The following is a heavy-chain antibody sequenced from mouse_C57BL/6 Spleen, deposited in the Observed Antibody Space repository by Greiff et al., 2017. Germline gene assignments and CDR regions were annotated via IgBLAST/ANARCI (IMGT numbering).Heavy chain of an antibody. CDR1: GFTFSSYG. J-gene: IGHJ4*01. Sequence: EVQVVESGGDLVKPGGSLKLSCAASGFTFSSYGMSWVRQTPDKRLEWVATLSSGGSYTYYPDSVKGRFTISRDNAKNTLYLQMSSLKSEDTAMYYCARQDYDYDRDYAMDYWGQGTSVTVSS. CDR2: LSSGGSYT. D-gene: IGHD2-4*01. CDR3: ARQDYDYDRDYAMDY. V-gene: IGHV5-6*01.